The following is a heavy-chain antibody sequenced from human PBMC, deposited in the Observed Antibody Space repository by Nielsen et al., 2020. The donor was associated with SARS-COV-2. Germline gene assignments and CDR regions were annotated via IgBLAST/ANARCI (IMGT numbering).Heavy chain of an antibody. CDR2: ILGSGAAT. D-gene: IGHD1-14*01. Sequence: GGSLRLSCTVSGFTFGTYTISWVRQPPGEGLQWVAGILGSGAATFYADSVKGRFTVSRDNSMNTVYLEMSRLRSEDTALYFCAKDRIPDGLWEIDYWGQGTRVTVSS. CDR3: AKDRIPDGLWEIDY. J-gene: IGHJ4*02. V-gene: IGHV3-23*01. CDR1: GFTFGTYT.